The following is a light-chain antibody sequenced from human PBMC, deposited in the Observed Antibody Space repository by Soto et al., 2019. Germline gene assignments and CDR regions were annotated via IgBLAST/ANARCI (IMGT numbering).Light chain of an antibody. CDR1: SSDVGAYNY. CDR3: RSYTGSSTHYV. Sequence: QSALTQPASVSGSPGQSITISCTGISSDVGAYNYVSWYQQRPGKAPKVMIYDVNNRPSGMSNRFSASKSGNTASLTISGLQAEDEADYYCRSYTGSSTHYVFGTGTKLTVL. J-gene: IGLJ1*01. CDR2: DVN. V-gene: IGLV2-14*01.